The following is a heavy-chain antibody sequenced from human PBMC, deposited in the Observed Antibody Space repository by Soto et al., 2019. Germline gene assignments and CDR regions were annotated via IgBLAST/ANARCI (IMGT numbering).Heavy chain of an antibody. Sequence: GGSLRLSCAASGFTFSNAWMSWVRQAPGKGLEWVGRIKSKTDGGTTDYAAPVKGRFTISRDDSKNTLYLQMNSLKTEDTAVYYCTTDGWVMGGRYDFWSGYPDYWGQGTLVTVSS. CDR3: TTDGWVMGGRYDFWSGYPDY. CDR1: GFTFSNAW. CDR2: IKSKTDGGTT. V-gene: IGHV3-15*01. J-gene: IGHJ4*02. D-gene: IGHD3-3*01.